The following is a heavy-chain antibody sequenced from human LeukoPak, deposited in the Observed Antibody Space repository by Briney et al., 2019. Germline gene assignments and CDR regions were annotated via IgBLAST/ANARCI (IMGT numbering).Heavy chain of an antibody. CDR1: GFTFSSYG. CDR2: ISYDGSNK. Sequence: GRSLRLSCAVSGFTFSSYGMHWVRQAPGKGLEWVAVISYDGSNKYYADSVKGRFTISRDNSKNTLYLQMNSLRAEDAAVYYCALCERSGGCYCIHWGQGTLVTVSS. V-gene: IGHV3-30*03. CDR3: ALCERSGGCYCIH. J-gene: IGHJ4*02. D-gene: IGHD2-21*02.